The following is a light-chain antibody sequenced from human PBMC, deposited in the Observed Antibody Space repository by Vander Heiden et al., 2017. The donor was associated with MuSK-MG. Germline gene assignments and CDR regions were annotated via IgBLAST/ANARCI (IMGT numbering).Light chain of an antibody. CDR3: QVWDNDSDHPGV. V-gene: IGLV3-21*02. CDR2: DDS. CDR1: KIGTDY. J-gene: IGLJ2*01. Sequence: SFVLTQPPSVSVAPGQTARLTCGGDKIGTDYVHWYQQKPGQAPVLIVHDDSDRPPGIPDRCSGSNSGSAATLTIRGVEAGDDADYYCQVWDNDSDHPGVFGGGTKLTVL.